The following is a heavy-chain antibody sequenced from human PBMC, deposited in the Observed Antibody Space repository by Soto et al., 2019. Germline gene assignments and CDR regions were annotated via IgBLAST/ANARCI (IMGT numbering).Heavy chain of an antibody. CDR2: ISSSSSYI. Sequence: GGSLRLCCAASGFTFSSYSMNWVRQAPGKGLEWVSSISSSSSYIYYADSVKGRFTISRDNAKNSLYLQMSSLRAEDTAVYYCARVHYYDSSAYYLWGQGTLVTVSS. D-gene: IGHD3-22*01. CDR3: ARVHYYDSSAYYL. V-gene: IGHV3-21*01. J-gene: IGHJ4*02. CDR1: GFTFSSYS.